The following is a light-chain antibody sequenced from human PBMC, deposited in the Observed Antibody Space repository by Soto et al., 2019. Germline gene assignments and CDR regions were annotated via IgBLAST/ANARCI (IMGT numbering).Light chain of an antibody. Sequence: MNQSLFTLCLPPGEIATFSCRASQSVSNNLAWYQQKPGQAPRLLIYDASTRATAVPARFSGSGSGTEFTLTISSLQSEDFAVCYCQHYSEWPAFGEGTKVDIK. CDR1: QSVSNN. CDR2: DAS. CDR3: QHYSEWPA. V-gene: IGKV3-15*01. J-gene: IGKJ1*01.